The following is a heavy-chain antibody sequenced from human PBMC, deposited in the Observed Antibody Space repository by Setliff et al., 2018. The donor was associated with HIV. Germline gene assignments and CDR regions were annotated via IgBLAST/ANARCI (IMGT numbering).Heavy chain of an antibody. V-gene: IGHV4-34*01. CDR3: ARDQRLQGVQPPYWYCDL. D-gene: IGHD2-2*01. J-gene: IGHJ2*01. Sequence: SETLSLTCAVFGGSSSNYSWTWFRQPPGTGLEWIGEINHGGSTNYNSSFKSRVTISVDTPKNLLSLELRSLTAADTAVYYCARDQRLQGVQPPYWYCDLWGRGTLGT. CDR2: INHGGST. CDR1: GGSSSNYS.